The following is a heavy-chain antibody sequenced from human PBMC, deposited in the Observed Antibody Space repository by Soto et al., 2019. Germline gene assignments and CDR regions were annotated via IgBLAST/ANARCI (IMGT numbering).Heavy chain of an antibody. D-gene: IGHD1-1*01. J-gene: IGHJ4*02. CDR2: VYYSGST. V-gene: IGHV4-59*01. CDR1: CASISRYY. Sequence: TLSLTCAVSCASISRYYWSWIRQPPGKGLEWIGYVYYSGSTNYNPSLKSRVTISVDTSKNQFSLKLSSVTAADTAMYYCARDTTPSLWGQGTLVTVSS. CDR3: ARDTTPSL.